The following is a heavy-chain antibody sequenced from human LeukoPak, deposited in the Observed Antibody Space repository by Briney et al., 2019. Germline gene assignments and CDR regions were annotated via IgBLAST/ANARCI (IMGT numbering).Heavy chain of an antibody. V-gene: IGHV3-21*01. Sequence: GGSLRLSCAASGFTFSSYSMNWVRQAPGKGLEWVSSISSSSSYIYYADSVKGRFIISRDNAKNSLYLQMNSLRAEDTAVYYCARVSSGPRGVHWGQGTLVTVSS. CDR3: ARVSSGPRGVH. D-gene: IGHD6-19*01. CDR1: GFTFSSYS. J-gene: IGHJ4*02. CDR2: ISSSSSYI.